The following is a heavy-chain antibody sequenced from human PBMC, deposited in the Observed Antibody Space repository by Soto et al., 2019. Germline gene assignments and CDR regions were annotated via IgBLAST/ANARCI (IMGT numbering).Heavy chain of an antibody. V-gene: IGHV1-46*01. Sequence: GASVKVSCKASGYTFTSYYMHWVRQAPGQGLEWMGIINPSGGSTSYAQKFQGRVTMTRDTSTSTVYMELSSLRSEDTAVYYCARESIVVVPAAHYYGMDVWGQGTTVTVSS. D-gene: IGHD2-2*01. CDR1: GYTFTSYY. CDR2: INPSGGST. J-gene: IGHJ6*02. CDR3: ARESIVVVPAAHYYGMDV.